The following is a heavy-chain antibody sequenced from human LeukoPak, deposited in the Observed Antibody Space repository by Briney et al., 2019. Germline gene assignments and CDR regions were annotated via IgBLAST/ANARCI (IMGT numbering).Heavy chain of an antibody. CDR1: GFTFGSYG. D-gene: IGHD6-19*01. CDR3: AKDLLAVAARGEPGALDY. V-gene: IGHV3-30*18. CDR2: ISYDGSNK. J-gene: IGHJ4*02. Sequence: GGSLRLSCAASGFTFGSYGMHWVRQAPGKGLEWVAVISYDGSNKYYADSVKGRFTISRDNSKNTLYLQMNSLRAEDTAVYYCAKDLLAVAARGEPGALDYWGQGTLVTVSS.